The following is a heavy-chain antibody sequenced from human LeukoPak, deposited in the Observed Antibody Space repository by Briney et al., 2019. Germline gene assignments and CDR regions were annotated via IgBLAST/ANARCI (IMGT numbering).Heavy chain of an antibody. CDR3: ARAPVRGAVAGVDY. CDR2: IYSGGVT. D-gene: IGHD6-19*01. V-gene: IGHV3-53*05. CDR1: GFTVSSNY. J-gene: IGHJ4*02. Sequence: GGSLRLSCAASGFTVSSNYMSWVRRAPGKGLEWVSLIYSGGVTYYADSVKGRFTVSRDNSRNTVNLQMNSLRGEDTAVYYCARAPVRGAVAGVDYWGQGTLVTVSS.